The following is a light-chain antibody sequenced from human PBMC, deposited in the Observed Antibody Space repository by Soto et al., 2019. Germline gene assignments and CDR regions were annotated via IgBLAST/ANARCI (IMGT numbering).Light chain of an antibody. CDR3: QQYDNSPPT. J-gene: IGKJ1*01. CDR1: QSISSNY. Sequence: EIVLTQSPGTLSLSPGERATLSCRASQSISSNYLAWYQQKLGQAPRLLIYGASSRATGIPDRFSGSGSGTDFTLTISRLEPEDFAVYYCQQYDNSPPTFGQGTKVDI. CDR2: GAS. V-gene: IGKV3-20*01.